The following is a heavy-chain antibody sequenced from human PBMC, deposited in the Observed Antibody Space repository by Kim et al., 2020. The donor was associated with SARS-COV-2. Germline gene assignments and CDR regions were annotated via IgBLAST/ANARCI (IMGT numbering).Heavy chain of an antibody. CDR3: ARGGASGSYYASYYFDY. CDR1: GFTFSSYG. Sequence: GGSLRLSCAASGFTFSSYGMHWVRQAPGKGLEWVAVIWYDGSNKYYADSVKGRFTISRDNSKNTLYLQMNSLRAEDTAVYYCARGGASGSYYASYYFDYWGQGTLVTVSS. D-gene: IGHD1-26*01. V-gene: IGHV3-33*01. CDR2: IWYDGSNK. J-gene: IGHJ4*02.